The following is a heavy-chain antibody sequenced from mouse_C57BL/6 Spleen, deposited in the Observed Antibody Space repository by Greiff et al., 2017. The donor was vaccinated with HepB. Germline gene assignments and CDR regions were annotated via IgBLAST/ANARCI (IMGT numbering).Heavy chain of an antibody. CDR2: IDPSDSET. V-gene: IGHV1-52*01. J-gene: IGHJ3*01. D-gene: IGHD2-4*01. CDR3: ASYDYDGPFAY. Sequence: QVQLQQPGAELVRPGSSVKLSCKASGYTFTSYWMHWVKQRPIQGLEWIGNIDPSDSETHYNQKFKDKATLTVDKSSSTAYMQLSRLTSEDSAVYYCASYDYDGPFAYWGQGTLVTVSA. CDR1: GYTFTSYW.